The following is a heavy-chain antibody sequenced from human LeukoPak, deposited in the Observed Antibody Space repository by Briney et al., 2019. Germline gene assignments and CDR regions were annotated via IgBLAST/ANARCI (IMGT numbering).Heavy chain of an antibody. Sequence: GGSLRLSCAASGFTFSTYGMHWVRQAPGKGLEWVATISHDGSNKNYGDSVKGRFTISRDNSRNTLYLQMNSLRPEDTAVYHCAKDWGNYFASGSSYLDYWGQGTLVTVSS. J-gene: IGHJ4*02. CDR1: GFTFSTYG. D-gene: IGHD3-10*01. V-gene: IGHV3-30*18. CDR3: AKDWGNYFASGSSYLDY. CDR2: ISHDGSNK.